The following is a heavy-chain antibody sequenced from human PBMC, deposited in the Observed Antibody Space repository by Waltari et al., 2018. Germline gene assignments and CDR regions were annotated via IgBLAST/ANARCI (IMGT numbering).Heavy chain of an antibody. CDR2: ISVSDAT. CDR3: AKPFYNWDDPLHS. D-gene: IGHD1-20*01. Sequence: EVQLLESGGGFVQPGGSLRLSCQASGLPSFTQAINWVRQAPGKGSEWGSSISVSDATYYADSVKGRFTISRDYSDNRVYLQMDSLRADDTAVYFCAKPFYNWDDPLHSWGQGTPVTVSS. CDR1: GLPSFTQA. V-gene: IGHV3-23*01. J-gene: IGHJ1*01.